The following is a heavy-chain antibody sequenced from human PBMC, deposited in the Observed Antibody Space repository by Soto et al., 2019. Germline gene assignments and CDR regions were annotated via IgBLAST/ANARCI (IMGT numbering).Heavy chain of an antibody. CDR3: ARGQEMGDNWFDS. Sequence: PSETLSLTCTVSGGSISYYYWSWIRQPAGKGLEWIGRIYTSGSTSYKPSLKSRISMSVDTSKNQFSLKLSSVTAADTAVYYCARGQEMGDNWFDSWGQGTQVT. J-gene: IGHJ5*01. CDR1: GGSISYYY. V-gene: IGHV4-4*07. D-gene: IGHD3-16*01. CDR2: IYTSGST.